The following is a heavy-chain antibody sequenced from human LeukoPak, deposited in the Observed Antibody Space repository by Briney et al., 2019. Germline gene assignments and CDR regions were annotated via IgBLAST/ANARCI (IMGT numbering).Heavy chain of an antibody. Sequence: PSETLSLTCAVYGGSFSGYYWSWIRQPPGKGLEWIGEINHSGSTNYNPSLKSRVTISVDTSKNQFSLKLSSVTAADTAVYYCARRPSGSTRRWDYWYMDVWGKGTTVTVSS. J-gene: IGHJ6*03. CDR2: INHSGST. CDR1: GGSFSGYY. V-gene: IGHV4-34*01. CDR3: ARRPSGSTRRWDYWYMDV. D-gene: IGHD3-10*01.